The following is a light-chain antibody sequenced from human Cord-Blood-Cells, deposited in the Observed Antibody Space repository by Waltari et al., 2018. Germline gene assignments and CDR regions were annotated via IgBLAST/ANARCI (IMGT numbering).Light chain of an antibody. CDR3: QQYNSYWT. CDR1: QSISSW. Sequence: DIQMTQSPSTLSASVGDRVTITCRASQSISSWLAWYQQKPGNAPKLLFYKASSLESGVPSRFSGSGSGTEFTLTISSLQPDDFATYYCQQYNSYWTFGQGTKVEIK. J-gene: IGKJ1*01. CDR2: KAS. V-gene: IGKV1-5*01.